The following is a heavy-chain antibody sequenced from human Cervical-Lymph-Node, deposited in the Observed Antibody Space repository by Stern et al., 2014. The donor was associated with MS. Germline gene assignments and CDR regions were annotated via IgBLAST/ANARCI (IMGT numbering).Heavy chain of an antibody. CDR2: IYWDDDK. CDR1: GFSLSTSSVG. J-gene: IGHJ3*01. V-gene: IGHV2-5*02. CDR3: AHRRETGYCNNPSCLISAFDF. Sequence: QVTLKESGPTLVKPTQTLTLTCTFSGFSLSTSSVGVGWFRQPPGKALEWLALIYWDDDKRYSPSLRSRLTITKDTSKNQVVLTLTNIDPVDTATYYCAHRRETGYCNNPSCLISAFDFWGQGTMVTVSS. D-gene: IGHD2-2*03.